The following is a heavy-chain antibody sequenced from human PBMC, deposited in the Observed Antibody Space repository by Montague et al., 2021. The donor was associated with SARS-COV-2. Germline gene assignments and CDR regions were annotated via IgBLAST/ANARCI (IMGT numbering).Heavy chain of an antibody. CDR2: INHGGST. J-gene: IGHJ6*03. CDR1: GGSFSGYY. CDR3: ARLPDGVVPSPILGIGPYFAYDYMDV. D-gene: IGHD2-15*01. Sequence: SETLSLTCAVHGGSFSGYYWNWIRQRPGKGLEWIGEINHGGSTNYNPSLKNRLTISADTSKNQFSLKLTAVAATDTAVYYCARLPDGVVPSPILGIGPYFAYDYMDVWGKGTTVTVS. V-gene: IGHV4-34*01.